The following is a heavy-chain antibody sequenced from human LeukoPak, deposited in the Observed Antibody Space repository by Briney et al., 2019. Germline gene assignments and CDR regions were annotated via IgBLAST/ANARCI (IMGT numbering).Heavy chain of an antibody. CDR3: ARGLRAYYYDSSGYFLPPGY. Sequence: GGSLRLSCAASGFTFSSYGMHWVRQAPGKGLEWVAVIWYDGSNKYYADSVKGRFTISRDNSKNTLYLQMNSLRAEDTAVYYCARGLRAYYYDSSGYFLPPGYWGQGTLVTVSS. CDR2: IWYDGSNK. J-gene: IGHJ4*02. D-gene: IGHD3-22*01. CDR1: GFTFSSYG. V-gene: IGHV3-33*01.